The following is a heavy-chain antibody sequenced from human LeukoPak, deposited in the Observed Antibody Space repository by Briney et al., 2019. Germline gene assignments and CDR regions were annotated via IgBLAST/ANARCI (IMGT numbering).Heavy chain of an antibody. CDR3: ARGGRKYYYGSGSYYNRLNWFDP. CDR2: INHSGST. D-gene: IGHD3-10*01. J-gene: IGHJ5*02. Sequence: PSETLSLTCAVYGGSFSGYYWSWIRRPPGKGLEWIGEINHSGSTNYNPSLKSRVTISVDTSKNQFSLKLSSVTAADTAVYYCARGGRKYYYGSGSYYNRLNWFDPWGQGTLVTVSS. V-gene: IGHV4-34*01. CDR1: GGSFSGYY.